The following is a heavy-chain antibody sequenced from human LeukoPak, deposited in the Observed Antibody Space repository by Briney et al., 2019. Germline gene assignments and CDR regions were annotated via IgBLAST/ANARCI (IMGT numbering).Heavy chain of an antibody. CDR1: GGSISSGDYY. V-gene: IGHV4-30-4*08. CDR3: ARGTDYYDSSGFDY. D-gene: IGHD3-22*01. J-gene: IGHJ4*02. Sequence: PSETLSLTCTVSGGSISSGDYYWSWIRQPPGNGLEWIGYIYYSGSTYYNPSLKSRVTISVDTSKNQFSLKLRSVTAADTAVYYCARGTDYYDSSGFDYWGQGTLVTVSS. CDR2: IYYSGST.